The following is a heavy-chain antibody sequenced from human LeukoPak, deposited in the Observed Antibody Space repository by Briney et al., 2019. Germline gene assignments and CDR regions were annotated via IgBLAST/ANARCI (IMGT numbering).Heavy chain of an antibody. CDR2: IKQDGSER. CDR3: ARDGGHSTDFDY. Sequence: GGSLRLSCAPSGFMFSRHWMSWVRQAPGKGPEWVANIKQDGSERYYVDSVKGRFTIYRDNAKNSLYLQMNSLRAEDTAVYYCARDGGHSTDFDYWGQGTLVTVSS. V-gene: IGHV3-7*01. J-gene: IGHJ4*02. D-gene: IGHD2/OR15-2a*01. CDR1: GFMFSRHW.